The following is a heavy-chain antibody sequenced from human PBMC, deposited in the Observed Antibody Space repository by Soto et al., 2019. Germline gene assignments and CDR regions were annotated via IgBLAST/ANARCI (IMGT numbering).Heavy chain of an antibody. CDR3: AREFV. J-gene: IGHJ4*02. D-gene: IGHD3-10*01. Sequence: VQLVESGGGLVQPGGSLRLSCEASGFTISSYWMSWVRQAPGKGLEWVANIKQDGSEKYYVDSVKGRFTISRDNAKNSLYLEINSLRAEDMAVYYCAREFVWGQGALVTVSS. CDR1: GFTISSYW. CDR2: IKQDGSEK. V-gene: IGHV3-7*05.